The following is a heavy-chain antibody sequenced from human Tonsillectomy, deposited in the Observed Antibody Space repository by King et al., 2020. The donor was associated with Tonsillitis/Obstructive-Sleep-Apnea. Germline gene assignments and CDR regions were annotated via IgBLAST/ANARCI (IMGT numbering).Heavy chain of an antibody. CDR2: ISAYNGNT. CDR1: GYTFTIYG. V-gene: IGHV1-18*01. D-gene: IGHD3-3*01. CDR3: AREWSDDFWSGYPQNYFDY. Sequence: VQLVESGADVKKPGASVKVSCKASGYTFTIYGISWVRQAPGQGLEWMGWISAYNGNTNYAQKLQGRVTMTTDTSTSTAYMELRSLRSDDTAVYYCAREWSDDFWSGYPQNYFDYWGQGTLVTVSS. J-gene: IGHJ4*02.